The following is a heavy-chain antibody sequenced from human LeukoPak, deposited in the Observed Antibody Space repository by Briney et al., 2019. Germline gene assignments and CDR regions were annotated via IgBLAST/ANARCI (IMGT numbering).Heavy chain of an antibody. CDR2: INPNSGGT. CDR3: ARKSAVRSTSEFDF. CDR1: GYTFTGYY. J-gene: IGHJ4*02. Sequence: ASLKVSCKASGYTFTGYYINWVRQAPGQGLEWMGLINPNSGGTNYPQKFQGRVTMTSDTSTSTAYMELTSLRSDDSAVYYCARKSAVRSTSEFDFWGQGTLVTVSS. V-gene: IGHV1-2*02. D-gene: IGHD2-2*01.